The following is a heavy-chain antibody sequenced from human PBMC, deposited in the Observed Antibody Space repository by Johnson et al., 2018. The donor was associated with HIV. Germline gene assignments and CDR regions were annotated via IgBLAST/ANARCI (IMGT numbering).Heavy chain of an antibody. V-gene: IGHV3-66*01. CDR2: IYSDGST. CDR3: ARGREDS. CDR1: GFTFDDYG. Sequence: EQLVESGGGVVRPGGSLRLSCAASGFTFDDYGMSWVRQAPGKGLEWVSGIYSDGSTYYADSVKGRFTISRDNSKNTLYLQMNTLRADDTGVYFWARGREDSWGQGTMVTVSS. D-gene: IGHD1-26*01. J-gene: IGHJ3*01.